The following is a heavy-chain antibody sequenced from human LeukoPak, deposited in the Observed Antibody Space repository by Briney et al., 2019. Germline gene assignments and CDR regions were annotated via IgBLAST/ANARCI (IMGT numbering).Heavy chain of an antibody. J-gene: IGHJ6*03. CDR2: INSDGSST. V-gene: IGHV3-74*01. CDR1: GFTFSSYW. D-gene: IGHD5-18*01. CDR3: AREGILYSYGYLSSENYYYYMDV. Sequence: GGSLRLSCAASGFTFSSYWMHWVRQAPGKGLVWVSRINSDGSSTSYADSVKGRFTISRDNAKNTLYLQMNSLRAEDTAVYYCAREGILYSYGYLSSENYYYYMDVWGKGTTVTVSS.